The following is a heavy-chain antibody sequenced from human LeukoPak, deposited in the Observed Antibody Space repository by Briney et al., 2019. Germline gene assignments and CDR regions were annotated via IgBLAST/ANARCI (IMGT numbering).Heavy chain of an antibody. Sequence: SETLSLTCTVSGGSISNYYWNWIRQPAGKGLEWIGRVYSTGNANYNPSLKSRVTLSVDTSKHQFSLILNSVTAADTAVYYCARDYSEDAYPYYFDYWGEGALVTVSS. D-gene: IGHD2-21*01. CDR1: GGSISNYY. V-gene: IGHV4-4*07. CDR3: ARDYSEDAYPYYFDY. CDR2: VYSTGNA. J-gene: IGHJ4*02.